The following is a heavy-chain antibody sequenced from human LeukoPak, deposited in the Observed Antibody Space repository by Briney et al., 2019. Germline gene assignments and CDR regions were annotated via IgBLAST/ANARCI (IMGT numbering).Heavy chain of an antibody. V-gene: IGHV3-21*04. CDR1: GFTFSSYS. CDR3: ARDWDSGYDGIDY. D-gene: IGHD5-12*01. Sequence: SGGSLRPSCAASGFTFSSYSMNWVRQAPGKGLEWVSSISSSSSYIYYADSVKGRFTISRDNAKNSLYLQMNSLRAEDTALYYCARDWDSGYDGIDYWGQGTLVTVSS. J-gene: IGHJ4*02. CDR2: ISSSSSYI.